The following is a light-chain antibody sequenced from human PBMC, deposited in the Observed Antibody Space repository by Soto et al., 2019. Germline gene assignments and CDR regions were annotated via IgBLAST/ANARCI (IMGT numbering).Light chain of an antibody. Sequence: EIVLTQSPGTLSLSPGERATLSCRASQSVSSSYLAWYQQKPGQAPRLLIYGASSRATGIPDRFSGSGSGTDFTLTISRLXXXXFAVYYCQQYGSSPWTFGQGTKVEIK. CDR2: GAS. J-gene: IGKJ1*01. V-gene: IGKV3-20*01. CDR3: QQYGSSPWT. CDR1: QSVSSSY.